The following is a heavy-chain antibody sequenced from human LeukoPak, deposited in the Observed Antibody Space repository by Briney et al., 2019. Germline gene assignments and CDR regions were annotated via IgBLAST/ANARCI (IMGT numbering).Heavy chain of an antibody. CDR3: ARDQEYSGSYFRYFDF. D-gene: IGHD1-26*01. V-gene: IGHV4-59*01. Sequence: SETLSLTCTVSGGSLSSYYWSWIRQPPGKGLEWIGYIYSRGLTRGSTNYNPPLKSRVTISVDTSKNQFPLKLSSVTAADTAVYYCARDQEYSGSYFRYFDFWGQGALVTVSS. CDR2: IYSRGLTRGST. CDR1: GGSLSSYY. J-gene: IGHJ4*02.